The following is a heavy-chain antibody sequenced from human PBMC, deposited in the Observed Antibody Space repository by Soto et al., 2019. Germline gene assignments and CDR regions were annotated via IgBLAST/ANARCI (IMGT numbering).Heavy chain of an antibody. CDR2: IYHSGST. Sequence: QLQLQESGSGLVKPSQTLSLTCAVSGGSISSGGYSWSWIRQPPGKGLEWIAYIYHSGSTYYNLSLKSRVTMSIDKSKNQFSLKLSSVTAADTAVYYCARYSGSFYFDDWGQGTLDTVSS. CDR3: ARYSGSFYFDD. J-gene: IGHJ4*02. CDR1: GGSISSGGYS. D-gene: IGHD1-26*01. V-gene: IGHV4-30-2*01.